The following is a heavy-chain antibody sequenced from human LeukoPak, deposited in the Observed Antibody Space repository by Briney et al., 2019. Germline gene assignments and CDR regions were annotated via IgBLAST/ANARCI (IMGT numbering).Heavy chain of an antibody. CDR3: ARRGTIAAADY. CDR1: GFTFGDYA. CDR2: IRSKAYGGTI. V-gene: IGHV3-49*04. Sequence: GGSLRLSCTGSGFTFGDYAMSWVRQAPGKGLEWVGFIRSKAYGGTIEYAESVKDRFTISRDDSKSIAYLQMNSLKTEDTGVYYCARRGTIAAADYWGPGTLVTVSS. J-gene: IGHJ4*02. D-gene: IGHD6-6*01.